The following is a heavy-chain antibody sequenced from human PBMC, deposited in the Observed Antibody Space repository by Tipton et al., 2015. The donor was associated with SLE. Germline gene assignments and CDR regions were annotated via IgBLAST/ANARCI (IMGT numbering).Heavy chain of an antibody. CDR3: ARTQYTFGGVIAPFDY. D-gene: IGHD3-16*02. CDR2: VYYSEST. J-gene: IGHJ4*02. CDR1: GGSISNYY. V-gene: IGHV4-59*12. Sequence: LRLSCTVSGGSISNYYWSWIRQPPGKGLEWIGYVYYSESTNYNPALQSRVTISVDTSKNQFSLKLSSVTAADTAVYYCARTQYTFGGVIAPFDYWGQGTLVTVSS.